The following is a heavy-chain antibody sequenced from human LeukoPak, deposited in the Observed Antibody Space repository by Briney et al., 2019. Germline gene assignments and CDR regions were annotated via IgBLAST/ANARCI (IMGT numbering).Heavy chain of an antibody. V-gene: IGHV4-4*07. CDR1: GGSISSYY. J-gene: IGHJ6*02. CDR2: IYTSGST. Sequence: SETLSLTCTVSGGSISSYYWSWLRQPAGKGLEWIGRIYTSGSTNYNPSLKSRVTMSVDTSKNQFSLKLSSVTAADTAVYYCARVGSRPHENFYCGMDVWGQGTTVTVSS. CDR3: ARVGSRPHENFYCGMDV. D-gene: IGHD2-15*01.